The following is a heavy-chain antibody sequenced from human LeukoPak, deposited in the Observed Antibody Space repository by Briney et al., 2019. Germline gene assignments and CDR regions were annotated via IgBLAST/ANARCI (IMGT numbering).Heavy chain of an antibody. CDR1: GYTFTSYG. CDR2: ISAYNGNT. CDR3: ASIQGYCSSTSCYTENWFDP. D-gene: IGHD2-2*02. Sequence: ASVTVSCKASGYTFTSYGISWVRQAPGQGLEWMGWISAYNGNTNYAQKLQGRVTMTTDTSTSTAYMELRSLRSDDTAVYYCASIQGYCSSTSCYTENWFDPWGQGTLVTVSS. J-gene: IGHJ5*02. V-gene: IGHV1-18*01.